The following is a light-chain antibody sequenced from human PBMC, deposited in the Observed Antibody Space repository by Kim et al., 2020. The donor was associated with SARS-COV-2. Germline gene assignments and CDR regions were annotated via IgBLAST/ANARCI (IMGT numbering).Light chain of an antibody. Sequence: SPGESPTLSCRASQSVSSNYLAWYQQKPGQAPSLVIYGASTRATGIPDNFSGSGSGTDFTLTISRLEPEDFAVYYCQQYGTSPRTFGQGTKVDIK. CDR1: QSVSSNY. CDR3: QQYGTSPRT. V-gene: IGKV3-20*01. J-gene: IGKJ1*01. CDR2: GAS.